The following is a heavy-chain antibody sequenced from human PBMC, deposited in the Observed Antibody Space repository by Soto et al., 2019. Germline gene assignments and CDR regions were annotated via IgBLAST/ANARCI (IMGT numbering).Heavy chain of an antibody. V-gene: IGHV1-69*01. CDR2: IIPLFGTT. CDR3: AAELGFGKLSVV. D-gene: IGHD3-10*01. Sequence: VQVVQSGVEVRRPGSSVKVSCKASGDTFKNCVISWVRQAPGQGLEWMGGIIPLFGTTDFAQRFQGRLTITTDESTTTAYMELRRLRSEDTATYYCAAELGFGKLSVVWGQGTTVIVSS. J-gene: IGHJ6*02. CDR1: GDTFKNCV.